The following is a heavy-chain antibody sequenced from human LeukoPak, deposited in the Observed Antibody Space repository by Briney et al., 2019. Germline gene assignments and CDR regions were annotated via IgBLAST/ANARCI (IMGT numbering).Heavy chain of an antibody. CDR2: INPNSGGT. J-gene: IGHJ4*02. CDR3: ARIDYDFWSGSPVY. D-gene: IGHD3-3*01. Sequence: GASVKVSCKASGYTFTGYYMHWVRQAPGQGLEWMGRINPNSGGTNYAQKFQGRVTMTRDTSISTAYMELSRLRSDDTAVYYGARIDYDFWSGSPVYCGQGTLVSVSS. V-gene: IGHV1-2*06. CDR1: GYTFTGYY.